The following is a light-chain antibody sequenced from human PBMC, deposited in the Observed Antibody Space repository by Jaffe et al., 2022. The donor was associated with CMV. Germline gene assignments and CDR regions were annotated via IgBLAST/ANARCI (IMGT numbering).Light chain of an antibody. CDR3: YSMDSSGSQRGI. CDR2: EDN. Sequence: SFELTQPPSVSVSPGQTATITCSGDPLAKAFAYWYQQKSGQAPVLVIYEDNKRPSGIPERFSGSSSGTMATLTISGAQVEDEADYYCYSMDSSGSQRGIFGGRTKLTVL. V-gene: IGLV3-10*01. CDR1: PLAKAF. J-gene: IGLJ2*01.